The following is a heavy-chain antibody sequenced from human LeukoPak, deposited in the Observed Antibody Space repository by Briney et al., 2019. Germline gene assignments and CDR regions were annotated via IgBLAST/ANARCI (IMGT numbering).Heavy chain of an antibody. Sequence: GASVKVSCKASGYTFTGCYMHWVRQAPGQGLEWMGWINPNSGGTNYAQKFQGRVTMTRDTSISTAYMELSRLRSDDTAVYYCATETLYDSSGLDGAFDIWGQGTMVTVSS. J-gene: IGHJ3*02. CDR2: INPNSGGT. D-gene: IGHD3-22*01. V-gene: IGHV1-2*02. CDR3: ATETLYDSSGLDGAFDI. CDR1: GYTFTGCY.